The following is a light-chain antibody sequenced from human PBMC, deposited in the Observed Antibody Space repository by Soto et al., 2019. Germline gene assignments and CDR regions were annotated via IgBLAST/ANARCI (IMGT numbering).Light chain of an antibody. CDR1: SSNIGAGHD. V-gene: IGLV1-40*01. Sequence: QSVLTQPPSVSGAPGQRVTISCTGSSSNIGAGHDVHWYQHLPGTAPKLLIYGNSNRPSGVPDRFSGSKSGNTASLTVSGLQAEDEADYYCSSYAGSNNVLFGGGTKLTVL. CDR2: GNS. CDR3: SSYAGSNNVL. J-gene: IGLJ2*01.